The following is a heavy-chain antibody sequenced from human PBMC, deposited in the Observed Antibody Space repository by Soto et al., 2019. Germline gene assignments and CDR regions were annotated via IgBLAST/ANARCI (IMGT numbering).Heavy chain of an antibody. CDR2: ISAYNGNT. D-gene: IGHD6-19*01. V-gene: IGHV1-18*01. J-gene: IGHJ6*02. CDR1: GYTFTSYG. CDR3: ARDAPASIAVAGPKIYYYYYGMDV. Sequence: ASVKVSCKASGYTFTSYGISWVRQAPGQGLEWMGWISAYNGNTNYAQKLQGRVTMTTDTSTSTAYMELRSLRSDDTAVYYCARDAPASIAVAGPKIYYYYYGMDVWGQGPTVTVYS.